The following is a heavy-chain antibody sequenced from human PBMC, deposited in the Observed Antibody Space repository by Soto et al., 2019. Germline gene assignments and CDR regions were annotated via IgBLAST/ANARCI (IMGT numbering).Heavy chain of an antibody. CDR3: AREIDNSGKGLDV. J-gene: IGHJ6*02. Sequence: QVQLVQSGAEVKKPGSSVKVSCKASGGTFSSYTISWVRQAPGQGLEWMGRIIPILGIANYAQKFQGRVRITADKSPGTAYMERSRLRSEDTAGYYCAREIDNSGKGLDVWGQGTTVTVS. D-gene: IGHD1-26*01. CDR2: IIPILGIA. V-gene: IGHV1-69*08. CDR1: GGTFSSYT.